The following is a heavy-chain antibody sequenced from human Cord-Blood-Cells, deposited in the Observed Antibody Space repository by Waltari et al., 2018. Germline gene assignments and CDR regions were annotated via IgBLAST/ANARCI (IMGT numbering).Heavy chain of an antibody. Sequence: QVQLQQWGAGLLKPSETLSLTCAVYGGSFSGSYWSWIRQPPGKGLEWIGEINHSGSTNYNPSLKSRVTISVDTSKNQFSLKLSSVTAADTAVYYCARGPLYYYGSGSYYKDPYFDYWGQGTLVTVSS. CDR3: ARGPLYYYGSGSYYKDPYFDY. V-gene: IGHV4-34*01. CDR1: GGSFSGSY. CDR2: INHSGST. J-gene: IGHJ4*02. D-gene: IGHD3-10*01.